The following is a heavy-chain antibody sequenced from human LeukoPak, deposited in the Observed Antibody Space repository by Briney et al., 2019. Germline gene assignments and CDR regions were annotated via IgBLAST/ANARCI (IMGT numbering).Heavy chain of an antibody. CDR3: ARSGDRFYYYGMDV. Sequence: SETLSLTCTVSGYSISSGYYWGWIRQPPGKGLEWIGSIYHSGSTYYNPSLKSRVTKSVDTSRNQFSLKLSSVTAADTAVYYCARSGDRFYYYGMDVWGQGTTVTVSS. J-gene: IGHJ6*02. CDR2: IYHSGST. D-gene: IGHD4-17*01. CDR1: GYSISSGYY. V-gene: IGHV4-38-2*02.